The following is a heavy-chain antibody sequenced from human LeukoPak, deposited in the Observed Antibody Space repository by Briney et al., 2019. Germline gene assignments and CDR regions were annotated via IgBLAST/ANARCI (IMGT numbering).Heavy chain of an antibody. CDR2: INPNSGGT. D-gene: IGHD1-7*01. Sequence: ASVKVSCKASGYTLTGYYMHWVRQAPGQGLEWMGWINPNSGGTNYAQKFQGRVTMTRDTSISTAYMELSRLRSDDTAVYYCATLPLTGTGVDYWGQGTLVTVSS. J-gene: IGHJ4*02. V-gene: IGHV1-2*02. CDR1: GYTLTGYY. CDR3: ATLPLTGTGVDY.